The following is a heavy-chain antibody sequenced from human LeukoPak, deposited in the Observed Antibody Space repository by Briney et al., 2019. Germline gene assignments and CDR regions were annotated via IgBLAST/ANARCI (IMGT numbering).Heavy chain of an antibody. CDR2: IVTAGDT. CDR3: AREGAGTTGAFDS. CDR1: GFTFSSYD. J-gene: IGHJ3*02. D-gene: IGHD1-1*01. V-gene: IGHV3-13*01. Sequence: GGSLRLSCAASGFTFSSYDMHWVRQATGKGLEWVSAIVTAGDTYYPGSVKGRFTISRENAKNSLYLQMNSLRAGDTAVYYCAREGAGTTGAFDSWGQGTVVTVSS.